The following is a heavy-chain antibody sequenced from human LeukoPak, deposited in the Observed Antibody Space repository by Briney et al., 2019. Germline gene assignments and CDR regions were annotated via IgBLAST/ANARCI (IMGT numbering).Heavy chain of an antibody. J-gene: IGHJ4*02. CDR3: ARAPSGYTNSWYDY. V-gene: IGHV3-30*03. CDR1: GFTLSGYV. D-gene: IGHD6-13*01. Sequence: GGSLRLSCEASGFTLSGYVMHWIRQAPSKGLEWVAVISYDGSYDRYGDSVMGRFTISRDNSKNTLYLQMDSLRTEDTAVYFCARAPSGYTNSWYDYWGQGTLVTVSS. CDR2: ISYDGSYD.